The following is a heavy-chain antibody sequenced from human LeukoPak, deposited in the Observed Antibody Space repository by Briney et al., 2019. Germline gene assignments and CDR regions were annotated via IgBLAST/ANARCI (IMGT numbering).Heavy chain of an antibody. CDR2: FDPEDGET. Sequence: GASVKVSCKVSGYTLTELSMHWVRQAPGKGLEWMGGFDPEDGETIYAQKFQGRVTMTEDTSTDTAYMELSSLRSEDTGVYFCATLYYGSGRYYTKKHFEFWGQGTLVTVSS. CDR1: GYTLTELS. V-gene: IGHV1-24*01. CDR3: ATLYYGSGRYYTKKHFEF. D-gene: IGHD3-10*01. J-gene: IGHJ4*02.